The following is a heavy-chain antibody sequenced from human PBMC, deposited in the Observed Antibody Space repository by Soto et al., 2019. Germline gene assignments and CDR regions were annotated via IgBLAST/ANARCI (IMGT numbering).Heavy chain of an antibody. CDR3: ARGRGGTTVTLGSVRAEYFPH. CDR2: ISSSSSYI. Sequence: GGSLRLSCAASEFTFSSYSMNWVRQAPGEGLEWVSSISSSSSYIYYADSVKGRFTISRDNAKNSLYLQMNSLRAEDTAVYYCARGRGGTTVTLGSVRAEYFPHWGQGTVVTVSS. CDR1: EFTFSSYS. D-gene: IGHD4-17*01. J-gene: IGHJ1*01. V-gene: IGHV3-21*01.